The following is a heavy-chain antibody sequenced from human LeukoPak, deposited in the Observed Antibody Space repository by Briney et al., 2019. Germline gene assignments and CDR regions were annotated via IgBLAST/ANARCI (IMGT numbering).Heavy chain of an antibody. CDR2: INPKNGDT. D-gene: IGHD5-18*01. J-gene: IGHJ4*02. CDR3: ARDGRLRNGYDNFYI. Sequence: ASVKVSCKASGYTFSGFYINWVRQAPGQGLEWMGWINPKNGDTHYAQDFLGRVTMTRDTSISTAYMELSRLTSDDTAVYYCARDGRLRNGYDNFYIWGQGTLVTASS. V-gene: IGHV1-2*02. CDR1: GYTFSGFY.